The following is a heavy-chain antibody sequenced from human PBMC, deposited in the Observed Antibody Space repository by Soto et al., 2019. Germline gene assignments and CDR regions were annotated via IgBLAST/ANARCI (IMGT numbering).Heavy chain of an antibody. Sequence: HPGGSLRLSCAASGFTFSSYAMSWVRQAPGKGLEWVSAISGSGGSTYYADSVKGRFTISRDNSKNTLYLQMNSLRAEDTAVYYCAKDTRDKGYDYIWGSYSGDYAFDIWGQGTMVTVSS. D-gene: IGHD3-16*01. J-gene: IGHJ3*02. CDR3: AKDTRDKGYDYIWGSYSGDYAFDI. V-gene: IGHV3-23*01. CDR2: ISGSGGST. CDR1: GFTFSSYA.